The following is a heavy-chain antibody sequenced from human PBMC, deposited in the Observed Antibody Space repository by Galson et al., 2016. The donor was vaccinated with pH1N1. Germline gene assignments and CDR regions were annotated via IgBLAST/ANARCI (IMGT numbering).Heavy chain of an antibody. CDR3: ARRETIVGGDV. CDR1: GYSFSSYW. V-gene: IGHV5-51*03. Sequence: QSGAEVKKPGESLKISCKDSGYSFSSYWIGWVRQLPGKGLEWMGIIYPGDSDTKYSPSFQGQVTFSVDKSISTAYLQWSSLKASDTAMYYWARRETIVGGDVGGQVTTVTVSS. CDR2: IYPGDSDT. D-gene: IGHD2-15*01. J-gene: IGHJ6*02.